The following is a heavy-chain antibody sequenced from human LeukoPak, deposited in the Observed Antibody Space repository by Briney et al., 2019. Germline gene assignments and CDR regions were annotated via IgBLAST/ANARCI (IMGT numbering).Heavy chain of an antibody. Sequence: ASVKVSCKASGYTFTSYAMHWVRQAPGQRLEWMGWINAGNGNTKYSQKFQGRVTITRDTSASTAYMELSSLRSEDTAVYYCARDLPRYCSSTSCQGNYWSQGTLVTVSS. D-gene: IGHD2-2*01. CDR1: GYTFTSYA. J-gene: IGHJ4*02. CDR2: INAGNGNT. V-gene: IGHV1-3*01. CDR3: ARDLPRYCSSTSCQGNY.